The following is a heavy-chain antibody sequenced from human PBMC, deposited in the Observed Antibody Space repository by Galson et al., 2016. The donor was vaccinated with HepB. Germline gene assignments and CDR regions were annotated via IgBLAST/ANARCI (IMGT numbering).Heavy chain of an antibody. CDR2: ISRSGDST. V-gene: IGHV3-23*01. D-gene: IGHD1-26*01. CDR1: GVTVGNDY. CDR3: VQGSTAPAV. J-gene: IGHJ6*04. Sequence: SLRLSCATSGVTVGNDYMTWVRQAPGKGLEVVSSISRSGDSTDYADSVKGRFTISRDNSKNTLSLQMNSLRVEDTAVYYCVQGSTAPAVWGKGTTVIVSS.